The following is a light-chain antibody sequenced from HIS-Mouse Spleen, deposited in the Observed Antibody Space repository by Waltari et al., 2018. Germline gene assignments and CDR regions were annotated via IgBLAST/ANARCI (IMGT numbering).Light chain of an antibody. V-gene: IGKV2-28*01. CDR3: MQALQSPRT. J-gene: IGKJ2*01. CDR2: LGS. CDR1: QSLLHSNGYNY. Sequence: DIVMTQSPLSLPVTPGEPASISCRSSQSLLHSNGYNYLDWYLQKPGQSPHLLFYLGSNRASRVPDRFSGSGSGTDFTLKISRVDAEDVGVYYCMQALQSPRTFGQGTKLEIK.